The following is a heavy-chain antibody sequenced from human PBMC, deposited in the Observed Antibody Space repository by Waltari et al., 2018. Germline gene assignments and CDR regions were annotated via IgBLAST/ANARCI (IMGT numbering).Heavy chain of an antibody. CDR2: VYGGGKT. D-gene: IGHD5-12*01. V-gene: IGHV4-4*02. CDR3: ARDRGRGLYLDS. CDR1: GDSMSTTYW. Sequence: QLQLQESGPGLVTPSGTLSLTCGVSGDSMSTTYWGSWVRQPPGKGLEWIGQVYGGGKTNYNPSFASRVTVALDTYNKQFSLTVTSATAADTAVYYCARDRGRGLYLDSWGPGLLVTVSP. J-gene: IGHJ4*02.